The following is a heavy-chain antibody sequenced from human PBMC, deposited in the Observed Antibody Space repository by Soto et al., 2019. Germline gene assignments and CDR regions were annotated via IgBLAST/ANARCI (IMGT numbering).Heavy chain of an antibody. CDR2: VYNDGSA. D-gene: IGHD3-22*01. J-gene: IGHJ4*02. CDR1: GVSISSGNW. CDR3: ARLVYDSRLNYLYFDH. V-gene: IGHV4-4*02. Sequence: SETLSLTCDVSGVSISSGNWWSWVRQPPGKGLEWIAEVYNDGSANYHPSLESRATISVDRSKNQFSLRLSSVTAAETGKYYCARLVYDSRLNYLYFDHWGQGTLVTVSS.